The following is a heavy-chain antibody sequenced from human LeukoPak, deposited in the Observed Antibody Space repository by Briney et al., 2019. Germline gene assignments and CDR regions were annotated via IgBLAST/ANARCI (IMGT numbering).Heavy chain of an antibody. Sequence: PGGSLRLSCAASGFTFSSYGMHWVRQAPGKGLEWVAFIRYDGSNKYYADSVKGRFTISRDNSKNTLYLQMNSLRAEDTAVYYCAKDIVVVPAATYYFDYWGQGTLVTVSS. V-gene: IGHV3-30*02. J-gene: IGHJ4*02. CDR2: IRYDGSNK. D-gene: IGHD2-2*01. CDR3: AKDIVVVPAATYYFDY. CDR1: GFTFSSYG.